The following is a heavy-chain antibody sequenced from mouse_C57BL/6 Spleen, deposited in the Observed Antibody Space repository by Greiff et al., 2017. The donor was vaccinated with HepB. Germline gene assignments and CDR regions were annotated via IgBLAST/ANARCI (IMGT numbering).Heavy chain of an antibody. Sequence: EVKLLESGPVLVKPGASVKMSCKASGYTFTDYYMNWVKQSHGKSLEWIGVINPYNGGTSYDQKFKGKATLTVDKSSSTAYMELNSLTSEDSAVYYCARQLRLLHFDYWGQGTTLTVSS. V-gene: IGHV1-19*01. D-gene: IGHD3-2*02. CDR2: INPYNGGT. CDR3: ARQLRLLHFDY. CDR1: GYTFTDYY. J-gene: IGHJ2*01.